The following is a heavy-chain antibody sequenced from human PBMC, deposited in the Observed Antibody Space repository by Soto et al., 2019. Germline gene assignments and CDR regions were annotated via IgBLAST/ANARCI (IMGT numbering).Heavy chain of an antibody. J-gene: IGHJ4*02. CDR1: GYPFTSYG. V-gene: IGHV1-18*01. CDR3: ARERLIAVTGLLHY. Sequence: QVQLVQSGAEVKKPGASVKVSCKTSGYPFTSYGINWVRQAPGQGPEWMGWISAYNGKTSYTQKFQGRVTMTTDTATSTAYMQLRSPRSDDTAVYYCARERLIAVTGLLHYWGQGTLVTVSS. D-gene: IGHD6-19*01. CDR2: ISAYNGKT.